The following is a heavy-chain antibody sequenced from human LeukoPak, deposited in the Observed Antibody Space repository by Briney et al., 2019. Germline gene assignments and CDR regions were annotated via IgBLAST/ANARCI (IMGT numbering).Heavy chain of an antibody. CDR3: ARGHYDDILTGYYPKHSYYYYYYMDV. CDR1: GYTFTSYG. V-gene: IGHV1-18*01. Sequence: VASVKVSCKASGYTFTSYGISWVRQAPGQGLEWMGWISAYNGNTNYAQKLQGRVTMTTDTSTSTAYMELRSLRSDDTAVYYCARGHYDDILTGYYPKHSYYYYYYMDVWGKGTTVTVSS. CDR2: ISAYNGNT. J-gene: IGHJ6*03. D-gene: IGHD3-9*01.